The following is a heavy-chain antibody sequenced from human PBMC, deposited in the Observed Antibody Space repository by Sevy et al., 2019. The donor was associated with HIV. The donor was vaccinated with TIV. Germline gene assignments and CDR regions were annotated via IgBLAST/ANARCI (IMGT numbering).Heavy chain of an antibody. V-gene: IGHV1-2*05. CDR2: INPNSGGT. CDR3: ARDSEDNRVDY. J-gene: IGHJ4*02. Sequence: ASVKVSCKASGYTFTDYHIYWVRQAPGQGLEGVGRINPNSGGTNYAQRFQGRVTMTRDTSTAYMDLSRLTYDDTGIYYCARDSEDNRVDYWGQGTLVTVSS. CDR1: GYTFTDYH. D-gene: IGHD2-15*01.